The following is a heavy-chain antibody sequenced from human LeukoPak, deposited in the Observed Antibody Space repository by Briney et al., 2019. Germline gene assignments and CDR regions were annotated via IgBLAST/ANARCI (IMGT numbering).Heavy chain of an antibody. J-gene: IGHJ3*02. Sequence: AGGSLRLSCVGSGFTFRSHWVNWVRQSPRKGLEWVANIKPDGIDKYYVDSARGRFTVSRDNAKNSAFLLMNSLRAEDTAIYYCATISAQTFDIWGQGTLVSVSS. CDR3: ATISAQTFDI. V-gene: IGHV3-7*01. CDR1: GFTFRSHW. D-gene: IGHD5-24*01. CDR2: IKPDGIDK.